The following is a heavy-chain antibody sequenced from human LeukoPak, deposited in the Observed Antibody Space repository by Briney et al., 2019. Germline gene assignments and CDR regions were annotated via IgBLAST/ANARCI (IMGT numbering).Heavy chain of an antibody. CDR2: ISSSSATI. CDR1: GFTFSNYG. D-gene: IGHD3-22*01. Sequence: GGSLRLSCAASGFTFSNYGMNWVRQAPGKGLEWVSYISSSSATIYYADSVKGRFTISRDNSKNTLYLQMNSLRAEDTAVYYCAKDYDSSGWAAFDIWGQGTMVTVSS. J-gene: IGHJ3*02. CDR3: AKDYDSSGWAAFDI. V-gene: IGHV3-48*01.